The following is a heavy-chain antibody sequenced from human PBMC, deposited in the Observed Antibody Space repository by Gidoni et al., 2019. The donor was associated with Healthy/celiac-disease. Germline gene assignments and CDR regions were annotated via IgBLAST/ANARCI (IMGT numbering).Heavy chain of an antibody. CDR2: ISYDGSNQ. CDR3: ARAPLRVLMVYATPYFDY. Sequence: QVQLVESGGGVVQPGRSLRLSCASCGFTFGRYAMYWVRQGPGKGMEWVAVISYDGSNQYYADYVKGRFTISRDKSKNTLYLQMNSLRAEDTAVYYCARAPLRVLMVYATPYFDYWGQGTLVTVSS. J-gene: IGHJ4*02. D-gene: IGHD2-8*01. CDR1: GFTFGRYA. V-gene: IGHV3-30*04.